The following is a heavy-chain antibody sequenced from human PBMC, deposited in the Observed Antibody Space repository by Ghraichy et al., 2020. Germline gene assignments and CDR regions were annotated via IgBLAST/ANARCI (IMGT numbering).Heavy chain of an antibody. CDR1: GFTFSSYA. CDR3: AKGLFPTTVVTLDYYYYYGMDV. Sequence: GGSLRLSCAASGFTFSSYAMSWVRQAPGKGLEWVSAISGSGGSTYYADSVKGRFTISRDNSKNTLYLQMNSLRAEDTAVYYCAKGLFPTTVVTLDYYYYYGMDVWGQGTTVTVSS. V-gene: IGHV3-23*01. D-gene: IGHD4-23*01. CDR2: ISGSGGST. J-gene: IGHJ6*02.